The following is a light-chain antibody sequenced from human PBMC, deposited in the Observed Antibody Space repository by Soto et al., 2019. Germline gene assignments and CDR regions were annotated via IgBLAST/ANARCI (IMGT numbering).Light chain of an antibody. V-gene: IGKV1-5*01. CDR3: QHYGSSHSNT. CDR2: DAS. Sequence: DVQMTQYPSSLSASVGDRVTITCRASQSINNWLAWYQQRPGKVPKLLIFDASSLKRGVPSRFSGSGSGTDFTLTISRLEPEDFAVYYCQHYGSSHSNTFGQGTLPEV. CDR1: QSINNW. J-gene: IGKJ5*01.